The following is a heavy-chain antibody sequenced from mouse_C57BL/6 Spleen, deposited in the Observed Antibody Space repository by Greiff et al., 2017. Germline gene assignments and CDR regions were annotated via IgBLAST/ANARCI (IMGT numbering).Heavy chain of an antibody. J-gene: IGHJ1*03. CDR1: GYSFTSYY. CDR3: ARRGEYFEV. Sequence: VQLQQSGPELVKPGASVKISCKASGYSFTSYYIHWVKQRPGKGLEWIGWIYPGSGNTKYNEKFKGKATLTADTSSSTAYMQISGLTSEDSAVYYCARRGEYFEVWGTGTTVTVSS. CDR2: IYPGSGNT. V-gene: IGHV1-66*01.